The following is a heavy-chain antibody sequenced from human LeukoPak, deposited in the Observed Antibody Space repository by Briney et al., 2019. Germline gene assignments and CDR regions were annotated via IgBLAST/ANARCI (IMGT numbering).Heavy chain of an antibody. D-gene: IGHD2-15*01. J-gene: IGHJ3*02. V-gene: IGHV3-21*01. CDR1: GFTFSSYS. CDR2: IRSSSSYI. CDR3: AREYCSGGSCYSDAFDI. Sequence: GGSLRLSCAASGFTFSSYSMNWVRQAPGKGLEWVASIRSSSSYIYYADSVKGRFTISRDNAKNSLYLQMNSLRAEDTAVYYCAREYCSGGSCYSDAFDIWGQGTMVTVSS.